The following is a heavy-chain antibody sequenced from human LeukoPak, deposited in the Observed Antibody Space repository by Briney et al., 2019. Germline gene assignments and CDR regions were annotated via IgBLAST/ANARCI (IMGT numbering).Heavy chain of an antibody. CDR1: GFSFSNSV. CDR2: ISSSSSYI. CDR3: AKTRGSGPFDY. D-gene: IGHD3-10*01. Sequence: GGSLRLSCAASGFSFSNSVMSWIRQAPGKGLEWVSYISSSSSYIYYADSVKGRFTISRDNAKNSLYLQMNSLRAEDTAVYYCAKTRGSGPFDYWGQGTLVTVSS. V-gene: IGHV3-21*05. J-gene: IGHJ4*02.